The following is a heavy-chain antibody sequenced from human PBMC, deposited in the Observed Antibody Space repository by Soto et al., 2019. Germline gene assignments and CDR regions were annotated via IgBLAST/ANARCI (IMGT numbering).Heavy chain of an antibody. V-gene: IGHV2-5*01. CDR1: GFSLSTSGVA. CDR2: IYWNDDK. J-gene: IGHJ4*02. Sequence: ESGPTLVNPTQTLTLTCTFSGFSLSTSGVAVGWIRQPPGKALEWLALIYWNDDKRYSPSLNNRLTITKDTSKNQVVLAMTNMDPVDTATYFCAHRRLTTLTTIFDYWGQGTLVTVSS. CDR3: AHRRLTTLTTIFDY. D-gene: IGHD4-17*01.